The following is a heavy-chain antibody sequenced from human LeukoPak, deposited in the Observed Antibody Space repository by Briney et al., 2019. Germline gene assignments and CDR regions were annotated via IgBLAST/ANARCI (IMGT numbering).Heavy chain of an antibody. CDR1: GFTFSSYS. Sequence: GGSLRLSCAASGFTFSSYSMNWVRQAPGKGLEWVSSISSSSSYIYYADSVKGRFTISRDNAKNSLYLQMNSLRAEDTAVYYRARDHYDFWSGPSHWGQGTLVTVSS. CDR3: ARDHYDFWSGPSH. V-gene: IGHV3-21*01. D-gene: IGHD3-3*01. CDR2: ISSSSSYI. J-gene: IGHJ4*02.